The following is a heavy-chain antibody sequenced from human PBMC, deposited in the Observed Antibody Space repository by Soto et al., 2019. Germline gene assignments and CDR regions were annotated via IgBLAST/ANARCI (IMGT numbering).Heavy chain of an antibody. CDR2: FYYGGST. D-gene: IGHD3-3*01. Sequence: QLQLQESGPGLVKPSETLSLTCTVSGGSISSGGYYWGWIRQPPGKGLEWIGSFYYGGSTYYNPSVACRLLIYVGTTKIQFSLKLSSVRPGDSAVYYCAISPTGPETTFFGVGKVPGGQGSLVTVS. CDR1: GGSISSGGYY. J-gene: IGHJ5*02. CDR3: AISPTGPETTFFGVGKVP. V-gene: IGHV4-39*01.